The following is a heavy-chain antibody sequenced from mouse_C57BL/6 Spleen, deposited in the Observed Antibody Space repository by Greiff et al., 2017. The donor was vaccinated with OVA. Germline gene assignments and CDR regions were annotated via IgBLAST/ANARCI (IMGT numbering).Heavy chain of an antibody. CDR2: IWTGGGT. D-gene: IGHD1-1*01. CDR3: ARGDRGSSYPHWYFDV. CDR1: GFSLTSYA. J-gene: IGHJ1*03. V-gene: IGHV2-9-1*01. Sequence: VKLVESGPGLVAPSQSLSITCTVSGFSLTSYAISWVRQPPGKGLEWLGVIWTGGGTNYNSALKSRLSISKDNSKSQVFLKMNSLQTDDTARYYCARGDRGSSYPHWYFDVWGTGTTVTVSS.